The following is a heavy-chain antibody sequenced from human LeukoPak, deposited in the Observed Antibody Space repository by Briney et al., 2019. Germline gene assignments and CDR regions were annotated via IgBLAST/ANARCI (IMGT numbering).Heavy chain of an antibody. D-gene: IGHD2-8*01. CDR2: INHSGST. CDR1: GGSFSGYY. CDR3: ATEMLAEDAFDI. V-gene: IGHV4-34*01. Sequence: PSETLSLTCAVYGGSFSGYYWSWNRQPPGKGLEWIGEINHSGSTNYNPSLKSRVTISVDTSKNQFSLKLSSVTAADTAVYYCATEMLAEDAFDIWGQGTMVTVSS. J-gene: IGHJ3*02.